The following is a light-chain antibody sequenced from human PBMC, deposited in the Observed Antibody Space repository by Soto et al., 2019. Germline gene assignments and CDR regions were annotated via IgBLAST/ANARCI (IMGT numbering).Light chain of an antibody. CDR2: EVS. CDR1: SSDVGAYKY. V-gene: IGLV2-14*01. J-gene: IGLJ2*01. CDR3: ISYTTSSTVV. Sequence: QPVLTQPASVSGSPGQSITIPCIGTSSDVGAYKYVSWYQHYPGKAPKLMIYEVSNRPSGVSNRFSGSKSGNTASLTISGLQAEDEADYYCISYTTSSTVVFGGGTKLTV.